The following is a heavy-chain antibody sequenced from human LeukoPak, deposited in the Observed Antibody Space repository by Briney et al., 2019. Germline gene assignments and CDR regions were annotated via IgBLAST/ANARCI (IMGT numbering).Heavy chain of an antibody. V-gene: IGHV4-39*01. CDR2: IYYSGST. CDR1: GGSISSSSYY. J-gene: IGHJ5*02. D-gene: IGHD6-25*01. Sequence: PSETLSLTCTVSGGSISSSSYYWGWIRQPPGKGLEWIGSIYYSGSTYYNPSLKSRVTISVDTSKNQFSLKLSSVTAADTAVYYCASSDPWQRLGPNWFDPWGQGTLVTVSS. CDR3: ASSDPWQRLGPNWFDP.